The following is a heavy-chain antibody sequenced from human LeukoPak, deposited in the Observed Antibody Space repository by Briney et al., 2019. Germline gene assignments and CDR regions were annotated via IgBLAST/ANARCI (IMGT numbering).Heavy chain of an antibody. J-gene: IGHJ6*02. CDR2: ISWNSGSI. V-gene: IGHV3-9*01. CDR3: AKAYCGGDCYSMSYYYGMDV. D-gene: IGHD2-21*02. CDR1: GFTFDDYA. Sequence: SGGSLRLYCAASGFTFDDYAMHWLRQAPGKGLEWVSGISWNSGSIGYADSVKGRFTISRDNAKNSLYLQMNSLRAEDTALYYCAKAYCGGDCYSMSYYYGMDVWGQGTTVTVSS.